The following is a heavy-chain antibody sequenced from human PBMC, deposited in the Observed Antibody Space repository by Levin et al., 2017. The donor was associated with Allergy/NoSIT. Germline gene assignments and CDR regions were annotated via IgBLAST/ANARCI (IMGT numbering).Heavy chain of an antibody. CDR1: GFTGLSFDDHA. V-gene: IGHV3-9*01. D-gene: IGHD6-19*01. CDR3: AKERLVGHMAYYFDS. Sequence: SLKISCAASGFTGLSFDDHAMHWVRQVPGKGLEWLSGISWNSDTVDYADSVKGRFTISRDNAKNSLYLQMNSLRVEDTGFYFCAKERLVGHMAYYFDSWGRGTLVTVSS. J-gene: IGHJ4*02. CDR2: ISWNSDTV.